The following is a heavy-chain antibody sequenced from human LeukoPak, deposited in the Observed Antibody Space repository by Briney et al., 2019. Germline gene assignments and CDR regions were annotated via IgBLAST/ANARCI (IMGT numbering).Heavy chain of an antibody. CDR2: IWHDGTNK. CDR1: GFTFSTYV. CDR3: ARGASGSSWFGGFDF. V-gene: IGHV3-33*01. D-gene: IGHD6-13*01. J-gene: IGHJ4*02. Sequence: PGRSLRLSCAASGFTFSTYVMHWVRQAPGKGLDWVAIIWHDGTNKYYADSVKGRFTISRDNSKNTLYLQMNSLRVEDTAVYYCARGASGSSWFGGFDFWGQGTLVTVSS.